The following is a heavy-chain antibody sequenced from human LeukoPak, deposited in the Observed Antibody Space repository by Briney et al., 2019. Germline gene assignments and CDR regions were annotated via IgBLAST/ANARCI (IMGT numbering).Heavy chain of an antibody. Sequence: SETLSLTCTVSGGSISSYYWSWIRQPPGKGLEWIGYIYYSGSTNYNLSLKSRVTISVDTSKNQFSLKLSSVTAADTAVYYCARDSSGLAYWGQGTLVTVSS. CDR2: IYYSGST. V-gene: IGHV4-59*08. CDR1: GGSISSYY. D-gene: IGHD6-19*01. J-gene: IGHJ4*02. CDR3: ARDSSGLAY.